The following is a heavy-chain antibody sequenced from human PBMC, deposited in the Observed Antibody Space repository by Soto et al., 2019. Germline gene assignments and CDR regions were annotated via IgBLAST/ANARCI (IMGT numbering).Heavy chain of an antibody. CDR2: IYYSGST. V-gene: IGHV4-39*01. D-gene: IGHD3-10*01. J-gene: IGHJ4*02. Sequence: QLQLQESGPGLVKPSETLSLTCTVSGVSISSSSYYWGWIRQPPGKGLEGIGSIYYSGSTYYNPSPKRRVTISVDTSKSQFSLKLSSVTAADTAVYYCARLGSGSYSDYWGQGTLVTVSS. CDR3: ARLGSGSYSDY. CDR1: GVSISSSSYY.